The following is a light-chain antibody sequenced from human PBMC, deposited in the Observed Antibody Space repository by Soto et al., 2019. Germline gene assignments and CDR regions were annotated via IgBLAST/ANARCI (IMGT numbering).Light chain of an antibody. CDR2: DVS. J-gene: IGLJ1*01. V-gene: IGLV2-14*03. Sequence: QSALTQPASVSGSPGQSITISCTGTSSDVGGYNYVSWYQQHPDKAPRLRIYDVSNRPSGVSDRFSGSKSGDTASLTISGLQAEDEADYYCTSFTSRHTYVFGTGTKVTVL. CDR1: SSDVGGYNY. CDR3: TSFTSRHTYV.